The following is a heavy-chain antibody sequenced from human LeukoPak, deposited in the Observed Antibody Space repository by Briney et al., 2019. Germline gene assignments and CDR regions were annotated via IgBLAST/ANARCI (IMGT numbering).Heavy chain of an antibody. J-gene: IGHJ6*03. Sequence: GGSLRLSCAASEFTFSTYWMHWVRQAPGKGLVWVSRISRDGSNTFYADSVKGRFTISGDNAKNTLYLQMNSLRGDDTAVYYCAREWDLPGAYYMDVWGKGTTVTVSS. V-gene: IGHV3-74*01. CDR2: ISRDGSNT. CDR1: EFTFSTYW. CDR3: AREWDLPGAYYMDV. D-gene: IGHD1-26*01.